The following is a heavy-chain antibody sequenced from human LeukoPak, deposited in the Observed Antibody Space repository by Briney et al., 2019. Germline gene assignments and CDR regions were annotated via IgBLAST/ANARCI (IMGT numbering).Heavy chain of an antibody. D-gene: IGHD2-8*01. J-gene: IGHJ5*02. Sequence: GRSLRLSCATSGFTFSDYAMHWVRQAPGKGLEWVAVISHDGSIKFSADSVKGRFTISRDNSKNTLYLQMNSPRDEDTALYYCARYSITRGGTVYNWFDPWGQGTLVTVSS. V-gene: IGHV3-30-3*01. CDR1: GFTFSDYA. CDR3: ARYSITRGGTVYNWFDP. CDR2: ISHDGSIK.